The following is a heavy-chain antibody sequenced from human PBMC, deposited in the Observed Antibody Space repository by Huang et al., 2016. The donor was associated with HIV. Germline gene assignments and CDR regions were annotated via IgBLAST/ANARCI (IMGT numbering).Heavy chain of an antibody. D-gene: IGHD3-22*01. J-gene: IGHJ4*02. Sequence: QVQLVQSGAEVKKPGSTVKVSCKASGGTFSNYGISWVRQAPGQGLEWMGGSIPVCGTTTYAQKFQGRVTVTADESTSTAYMELNSLRSEDTAVYYCARQLYDSTGYLLGARLLDWGQGTLVTVSS. CDR1: GGTFSNYG. CDR2: SIPVCGTT. CDR3: ARQLYDSTGYLLGARLLD. V-gene: IGHV1-69*12.